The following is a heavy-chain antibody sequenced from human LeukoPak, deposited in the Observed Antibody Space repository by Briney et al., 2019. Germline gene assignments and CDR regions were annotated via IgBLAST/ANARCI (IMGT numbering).Heavy chain of an antibody. CDR1: GFTFSNYR. Sequence: GGSLRLSCAASGFTFSNYRMNWVRQTPGTGLEWVSYISSDASYIYYADSVKGRFTISRDNADNSLYLQMNSLRAEDTAVYYCARAVRGVINYYYYYMDVWGKGTTVTISS. CDR3: ARAVRGVINYYYYYMDV. J-gene: IGHJ6*03. D-gene: IGHD3-10*01. V-gene: IGHV3-21*01. CDR2: ISSDASYI.